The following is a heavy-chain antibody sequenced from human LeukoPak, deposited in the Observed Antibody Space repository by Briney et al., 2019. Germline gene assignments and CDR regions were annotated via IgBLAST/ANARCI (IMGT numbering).Heavy chain of an antibody. V-gene: IGHV4-4*07. Sequence: SETLSLTCTVSGGSISSYYWSWIRQPAGKAPEWIGRIYSSGITNYNPSLKSRVTMSLDNSKNQLSLKLSYVTAADTAVYYCARDTGKSGYPDYWGQGTLVTVSS. CDR2: IYSSGIT. D-gene: IGHD3-3*01. CDR1: GGSISSYY. CDR3: ARDTGKSGYPDY. J-gene: IGHJ4*02.